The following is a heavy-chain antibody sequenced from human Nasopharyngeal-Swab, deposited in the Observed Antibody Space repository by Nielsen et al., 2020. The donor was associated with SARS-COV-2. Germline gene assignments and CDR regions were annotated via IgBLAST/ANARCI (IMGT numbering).Heavy chain of an antibody. CDR2: IYYSGST. V-gene: IGHV4-31*03. J-gene: IGHJ6*02. D-gene: IGHD3/OR15-3a*01. CDR1: GGSISSGGYY. CDR3: ARAVRDFWTKVGMDV. Sequence: SETLSLTCTVSGGSISSGGYYWSWIRQHPGKGLEWIGYIYYSGSTYYNPSLKSRITISVDTSKNQFSLKLSSVTAADTAVYYCARAVRDFWTKVGMDVWGQGTTVTVSS.